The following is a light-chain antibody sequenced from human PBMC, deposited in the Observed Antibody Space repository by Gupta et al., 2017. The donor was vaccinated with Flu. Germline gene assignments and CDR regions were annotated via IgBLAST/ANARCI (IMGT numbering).Light chain of an antibody. J-gene: IGKJ2*01. Sequence: EIVMTQSPATLSVSPGERATLSCRASQSVSSNLAWYQQKPGQAPRLLIYGASTRATGIPARFSGSGSGTEFTLTISSRQSEDFAVYYCQQYNNWPPRNFGQGTKLEIK. CDR2: GAS. CDR1: QSVSSN. V-gene: IGKV3-15*01. CDR3: QQYNNWPPRN.